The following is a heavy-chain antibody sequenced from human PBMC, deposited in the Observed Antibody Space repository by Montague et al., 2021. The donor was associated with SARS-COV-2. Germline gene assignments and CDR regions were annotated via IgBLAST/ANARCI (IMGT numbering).Heavy chain of an antibody. Sequence: SETLSLTCSVSGGSTSSTSFFWAWIRQPPGKGLEWVGSMYSSGTTYYNPSLKSRVTISGDTSRNQLSVRLSFVTAADTAVYYCARSTSGWFIYWGQGTLVTVSS. D-gene: IGHD6-19*01. CDR3: ARSTSGWFIY. CDR2: MYSSGTT. CDR1: GGSTSSTSFF. J-gene: IGHJ4*02. V-gene: IGHV4-39*01.